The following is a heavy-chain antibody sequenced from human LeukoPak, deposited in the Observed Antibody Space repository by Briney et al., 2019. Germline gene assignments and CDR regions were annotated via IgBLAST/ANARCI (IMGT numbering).Heavy chain of an antibody. CDR2: IYYSGST. Sequence: SQTLSLTCTVSGDSVSSGVYYWSWIRQPPGKGLEWIGYIYYSGSTNYNPSLKSRVTISVDTSKNQFSLKLSSVTAADTAVYYCARDNYYDSSIDYWGQGTLVTVSS. D-gene: IGHD3-22*01. J-gene: IGHJ4*02. V-gene: IGHV4-61*08. CDR1: GDSVSSGVYY. CDR3: ARDNYYDSSIDY.